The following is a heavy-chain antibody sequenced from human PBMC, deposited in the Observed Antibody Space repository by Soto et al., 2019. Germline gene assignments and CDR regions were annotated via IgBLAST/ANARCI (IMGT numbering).Heavy chain of an antibody. CDR3: ATYCSGGSCLTKIFYYYYGMDV. D-gene: IGHD2-15*01. CDR1: GGTFSSYA. V-gene: IGHV1-69*01. Sequence: QVQLVQSGAEVKKPGSSVKVSCKASGGTFSSYAISWVRQAPGQGLEWMGGIIPIFGTANYAQKFQGRVTITADESTSTAYMELSSLRSEDTAVYYCATYCSGGSCLTKIFYYYYGMDVWGQGTTVTVSS. J-gene: IGHJ6*02. CDR2: IIPIFGTA.